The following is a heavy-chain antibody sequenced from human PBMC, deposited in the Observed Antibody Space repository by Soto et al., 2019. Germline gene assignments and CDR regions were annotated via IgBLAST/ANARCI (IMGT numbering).Heavy chain of an antibody. V-gene: IGHV3-33*01. CDR3: ARGLGPVITGLNRVVDP. CDR2: IWYDGSNK. Sequence: PGGSLRLSCAASGFTFSSYGMHWVRQAPGKGLEWVAVIWYDGSNKYYADSVKGRFTISRDNSKNTLYLQMNSLRAEDTAVYYCARGLGPVITGLNRVVDPWGQGTLVTVSS. J-gene: IGHJ5*02. D-gene: IGHD1-20*01. CDR1: GFTFSSYG.